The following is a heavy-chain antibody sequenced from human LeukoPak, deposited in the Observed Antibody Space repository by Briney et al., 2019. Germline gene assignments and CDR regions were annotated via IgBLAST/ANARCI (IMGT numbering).Heavy chain of an antibody. D-gene: IGHD2-21*01. CDR1: GFTFSIYD. V-gene: IGHV3-23*01. Sequence: GGSLRLSCAASGFTFSIYDMNWVRQAPGKGLEWVSVISGSGGSTFYADSVKGRFTISRDNSKNTLYLQMTSLRAEDTAVYHCAKLEVTMWSFDYWGQGALVTVSS. CDR2: ISGSGGST. J-gene: IGHJ4*02. CDR3: AKLEVTMWSFDY.